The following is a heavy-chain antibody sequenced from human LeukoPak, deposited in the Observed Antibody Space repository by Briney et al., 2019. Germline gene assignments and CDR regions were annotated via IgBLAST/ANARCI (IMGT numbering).Heavy chain of an antibody. CDR2: ISYDGSNK. CDR3: AKGHSTMTGDYFDY. Sequence: GGSLRLSCAVSGFTFSNYGMHWVRQAPGKGLEWVAVISYDGSNKYYADSVKGRFTISRDNSKDTLYLQMNSLRAEDTAVYYCAKGHSTMTGDYFDYWGQGTLVTVSS. CDR1: GFTFSNYG. V-gene: IGHV3-30*18. D-gene: IGHD3-22*01. J-gene: IGHJ4*02.